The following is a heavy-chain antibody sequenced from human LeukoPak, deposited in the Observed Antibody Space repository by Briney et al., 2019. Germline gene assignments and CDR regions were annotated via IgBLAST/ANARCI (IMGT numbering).Heavy chain of an antibody. J-gene: IGHJ4*02. CDR1: GFTFSNYA. CDR2: ISNDGRNK. D-gene: IGHD4-11*01. Sequence: GGSLRLSCAASGFTFSNYAFQWVRQAPGKGLEWVAVISNDGRNKNHADSVKGRFTISRDNSKNTLYLQMNSLRAEDTAVYYCARDVGKDTVTTEVAYWGQETLVTVSS. CDR3: ARDVGKDTVTTEVAY. V-gene: IGHV3-30*04.